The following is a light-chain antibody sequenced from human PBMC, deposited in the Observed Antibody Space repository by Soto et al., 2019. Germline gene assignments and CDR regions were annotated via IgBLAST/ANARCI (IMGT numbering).Light chain of an antibody. CDR3: SSYTSSSTPYV. Sequence: QSALTQPPSVSGSPGQSVTISCTGTSSDVCSYNRVSWYQQPPGTAPKLMIFEVSYRPSGVPDRFSGSKSGNTASLTISGLQAEDEADYYCSSYTSSSTPYVFGTGTKLTVL. CDR2: EVS. CDR1: SSDVCSYNR. V-gene: IGLV2-18*02. J-gene: IGLJ1*01.